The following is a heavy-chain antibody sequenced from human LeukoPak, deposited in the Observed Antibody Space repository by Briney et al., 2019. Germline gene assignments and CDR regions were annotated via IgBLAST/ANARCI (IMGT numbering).Heavy chain of an antibody. CDR3: ARGSRGGLDY. V-gene: IGHV4-59*01. D-gene: IGHD3-3*01. J-gene: IGHJ4*02. Sequence: SETLSLTCTVSGGSLSSYYWSWIRQPPGKGLEWIGYIYYSGSTNYNPSLTSRVTISVDTSKNQFSLKLSSVTAADTAVYYCARGSRGGLDYWGQGTLVTVSS. CDR1: GGSLSSYY. CDR2: IYYSGST.